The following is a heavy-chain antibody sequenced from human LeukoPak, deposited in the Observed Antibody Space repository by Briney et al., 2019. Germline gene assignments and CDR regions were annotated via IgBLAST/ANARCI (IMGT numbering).Heavy chain of an antibody. CDR2: TSKDGSDT. Sequence: PGWSLPLSCPASRWTLSQYWMHELRQGPGKGPEWLSRTSKDGSDTVYADSAKGRLTASKDNARNTVYLELTNLRHDDTVLYYCAPGGYSGSYYRFSWGRGTLVTVAS. J-gene: IGHJ4*02. D-gene: IGHD6-6*01. CDR3: APGGYSGSYYRFS. CDR1: RWTLSQYW. V-gene: IGHV3-74*01.